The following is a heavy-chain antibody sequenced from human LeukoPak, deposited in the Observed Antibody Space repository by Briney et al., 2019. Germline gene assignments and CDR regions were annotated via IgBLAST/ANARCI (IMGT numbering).Heavy chain of an antibody. Sequence: GGSLRLSCAASGLVFDDYGMSWVRQTPGKGLEWVATVNWNGDSTGYADSVKGRFIISRDNAKNSLYLQMNSLRAEDTAVYYCARMWFGEFWGIWFDPWGQGTLVTVSS. CDR2: VNWNGDST. J-gene: IGHJ5*02. V-gene: IGHV3-20*04. CDR1: GLVFDDYG. D-gene: IGHD3-10*01. CDR3: ARMWFGEFWGIWFDP.